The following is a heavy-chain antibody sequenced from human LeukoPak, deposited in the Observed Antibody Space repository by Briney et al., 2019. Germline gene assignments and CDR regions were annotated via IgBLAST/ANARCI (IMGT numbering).Heavy chain of an antibody. J-gene: IGHJ4*02. Sequence: GGSLRLSCAASGFTFSSYGMSWVRRAPGKGLVWVSRINFDGSTTSYADSVKGRFTISRDNAKNTLYLQMNSLRAEDTAVYYCARANYHDYWGQGTLVTVSS. V-gene: IGHV3-74*01. CDR2: INFDGSTT. CDR1: GFTFSSYG. CDR3: ARANYHDY. D-gene: IGHD5-24*01.